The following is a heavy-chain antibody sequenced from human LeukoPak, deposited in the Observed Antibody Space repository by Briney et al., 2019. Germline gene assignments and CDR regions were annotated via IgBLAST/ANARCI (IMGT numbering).Heavy chain of an antibody. Sequence: QTGGSLRLSCAASGFTFSSYAMSWVRQAPGKGLEWVSAISGSGGSTYYADSVKGRFTISRDNSKNTLYLQMNSLRAEDTAVYYCAKDLGSYSRRKAYLQGIFDYWGQGTLVTVSS. CDR2: ISGSGGST. CDR3: AKDLGSYSRRKAYLQGIFDY. J-gene: IGHJ4*02. V-gene: IGHV3-23*01. CDR1: GFTFSSYA. D-gene: IGHD6-13*01.